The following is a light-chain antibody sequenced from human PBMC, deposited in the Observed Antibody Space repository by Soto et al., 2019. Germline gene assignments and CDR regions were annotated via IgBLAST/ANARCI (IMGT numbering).Light chain of an antibody. Sequence: DIQMTQSPSSLYASVEDRVTITCRASQSSNSYLNWYVQSPGKAPKILIYVASTLQSGVPSRFSGSVSGTDVDLAISSLQPEEFATYGCLQTCSTPTMFGQGTKVEIK. CDR2: VAS. CDR3: LQTCSTPTM. CDR1: QSSNSY. V-gene: IGKV1-39*01. J-gene: IGKJ1*01.